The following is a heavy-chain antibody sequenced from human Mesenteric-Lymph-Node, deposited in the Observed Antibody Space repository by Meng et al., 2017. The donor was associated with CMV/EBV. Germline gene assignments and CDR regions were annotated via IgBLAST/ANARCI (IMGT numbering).Heavy chain of an antibody. CDR1: SLSGYY. J-gene: IGHJ4*02. CDR2: INHSGST. Sequence: SLSGYYWTWIRQPPGKGLEWIGEINHSGSTNYNPSLKSRVTIAADTSNNQFSLKLTSVTAADTAVYYCARGGGYCISTSCLRTGEFWGQGTLVTVSS. D-gene: IGHD2-2*01. V-gene: IGHV4-34*01. CDR3: ARGGGYCISTSCLRTGEF.